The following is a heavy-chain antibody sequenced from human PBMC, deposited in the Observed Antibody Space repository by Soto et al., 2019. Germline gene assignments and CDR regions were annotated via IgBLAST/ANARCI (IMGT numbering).Heavy chain of an antibody. D-gene: IGHD2-8*01. J-gene: IGHJ4*02. Sequence: QVQLVESGGGVVQPGRSLRLSCVVSGFAFSRNGMHWVLQAPGKGLEWLAVISYDGGEKYYADSVEGRFFISRDNSKNTLFLQMNSLRVEDTAVYYCASMLATSDYWGQGTLVTVSS. CDR3: ASMLATSDY. CDR2: ISYDGGEK. V-gene: IGHV3-30*03. CDR1: GFAFSRNG.